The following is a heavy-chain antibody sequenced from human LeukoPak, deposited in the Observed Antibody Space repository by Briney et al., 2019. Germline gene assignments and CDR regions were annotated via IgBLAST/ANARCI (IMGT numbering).Heavy chain of an antibody. CDR1: GYSFTRYW. V-gene: IGHV5-10-1*01. D-gene: IGHD3-3*01. Sequence: GESLKISCKGSGYSFTRYWITWVRQMPGKGLEWVGSIDPSDSCTNYSPSFQGHVTISADKSISTGYLQWSSLKASDTAMYYCARYPSVWRGYPYFDYWGQGTLVTVSS. CDR2: IDPSDSCT. CDR3: ARYPSVWRGYPYFDY. J-gene: IGHJ4*02.